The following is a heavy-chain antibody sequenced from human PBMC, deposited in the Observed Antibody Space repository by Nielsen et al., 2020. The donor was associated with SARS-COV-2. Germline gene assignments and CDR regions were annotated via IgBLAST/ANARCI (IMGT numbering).Heavy chain of an antibody. CDR3: ARGLNPKWELPFDY. D-gene: IGHD1-26*01. CDR2: ISWNSGSI. V-gene: IGHV3-9*01. J-gene: IGHJ4*02. Sequence: SLKISCAASGFTFDDYAMHWVRQAPGKGLEWVSGISWNSGSIGYADSVKGRFTISRDNAKNSLYLQMNSLRAEDTALYYCARGLNPKWELPFDYWGQGTLVTVSS. CDR1: GFTFDDYA.